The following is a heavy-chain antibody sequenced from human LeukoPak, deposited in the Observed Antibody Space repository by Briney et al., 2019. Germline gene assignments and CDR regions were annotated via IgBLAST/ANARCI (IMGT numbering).Heavy chain of an antibody. CDR2: INIGNGNT. CDR1: GYTFTSHS. CDR3: AREEGIAVAGNYYYGMDV. Sequence: ASVKVSCKAFGYTFTSHSIHWVRQAPGQRLEWMGWINIGNGNTKYSQKLQDRVTFTRDTSANTAYMELSSLRSEDTAVYYCAREEGIAVAGNYYYGMDVWGQGTTVTVSS. J-gene: IGHJ6*02. V-gene: IGHV1-3*04. D-gene: IGHD6-19*01.